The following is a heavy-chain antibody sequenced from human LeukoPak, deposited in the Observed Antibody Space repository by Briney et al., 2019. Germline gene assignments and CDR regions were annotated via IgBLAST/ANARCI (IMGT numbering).Heavy chain of an antibody. CDR2: INPNSGGT. Sequence: ASVKVSCKASGYTFTGYYIHWVRQAPGQGLEWMGWINPNSGGTNYAQKFQGRVTMARDTSISTAYMELSRLRSDDTAVYYCARDKNRGSSPVDYWGQGTLVTVSS. D-gene: IGHD7-27*01. V-gene: IGHV1-2*02. CDR3: ARDKNRGSSPVDY. J-gene: IGHJ4*02. CDR1: GYTFTGYY.